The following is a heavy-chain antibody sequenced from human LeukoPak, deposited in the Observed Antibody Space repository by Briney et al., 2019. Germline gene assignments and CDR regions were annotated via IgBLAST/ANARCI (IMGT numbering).Heavy chain of an antibody. V-gene: IGHV1-18*01. D-gene: IGHD4-17*01. J-gene: IGHJ3*02. CDR1: GYTFTSYG. CDR3: ASALSRGTVTTHDAFDI. Sequence: ASVKVSCKASGYTFTSYGISWVRQAPGQGLEWMGWISAYNDNTNYAQKLQGRVTMTTDTSTSTAYMELRSLRSDDTAVYYCASALSRGTVTTHDAFDIWGQGTMVTVSS. CDR2: ISAYNDNT.